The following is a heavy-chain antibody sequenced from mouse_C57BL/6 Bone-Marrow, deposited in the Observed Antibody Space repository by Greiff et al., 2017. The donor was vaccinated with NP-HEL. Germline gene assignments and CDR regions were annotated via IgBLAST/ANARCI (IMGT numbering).Heavy chain of an antibody. CDR2: IHPSDSDT. V-gene: IGHV1-74*01. D-gene: IGHD1-1*01. J-gene: IGHJ2*01. Sequence: VQLQQPGAELVKPGASVKVSCKASGYTFTSYWMHWVKQRPGQGLEWIGRIHPSDSDTNYNQKFKGKATLTVDKSSSTAYMQLSSLTSEDSAVYYCARGLTTVVATGYFDYWGQGTTLTVSS. CDR1: GYTFTSYW. CDR3: ARGLTTVVATGYFDY.